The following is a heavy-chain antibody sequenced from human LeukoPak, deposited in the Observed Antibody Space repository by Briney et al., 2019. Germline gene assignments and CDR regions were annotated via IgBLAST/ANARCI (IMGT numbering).Heavy chain of an antibody. V-gene: IGHV3-21*01. CDR3: VREAAATLFDY. J-gene: IGHJ4*02. CDR1: GFTFSSYT. D-gene: IGHD1-26*01. Sequence: GGSLRLSCAASGFTFSSYTMNWVRQAPGKGLEWVAAISSSSRDIFYADPVKGRFSISRDNTHNSLSLRMNSLGAEDTAVYYCVREAAATLFDYWGQGTLVTVSS. CDR2: ISSSSRDI.